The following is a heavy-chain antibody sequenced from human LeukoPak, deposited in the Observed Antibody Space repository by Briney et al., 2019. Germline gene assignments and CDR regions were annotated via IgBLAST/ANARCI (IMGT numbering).Heavy chain of an antibody. D-gene: IGHD3-10*01. CDR1: GDSINSYY. Sequence: SETLSLTCTVSGDSINSYYWTWVRQPPGKGLEWIGYIHYSGRTDYNPSLKSRVTISVDTSRTQFFLKLSSVTAADTAVNYCGRAISGSIDYWGQGTLVSVSS. J-gene: IGHJ4*02. CDR2: IHYSGRT. V-gene: IGHV4-59*01. CDR3: GRAISGSIDY.